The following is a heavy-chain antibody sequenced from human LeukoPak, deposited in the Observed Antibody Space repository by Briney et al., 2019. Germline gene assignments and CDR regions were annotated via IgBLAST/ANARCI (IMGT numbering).Heavy chain of an antibody. J-gene: IGHJ6*02. D-gene: IGHD2-15*01. Sequence: GGSLRLSCAASGFTFSSYGMHWVRQAPGKGLEWVAVISYDGSNKYYADSVKGRFTISRDNSKNTLYLQMNSLRAEDTAVYYCASSGFREVAATPEQLGVYYYYGMDVWGQGTTVTVSS. CDR1: GFTFSSYG. V-gene: IGHV3-30*03. CDR2: ISYDGSNK. CDR3: ASSGFREVAATPEQLGVYYYYGMDV.